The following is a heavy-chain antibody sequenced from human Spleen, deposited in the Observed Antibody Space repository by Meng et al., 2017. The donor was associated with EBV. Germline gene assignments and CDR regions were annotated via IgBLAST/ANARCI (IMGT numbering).Heavy chain of an antibody. D-gene: IGHD3-10*01. V-gene: IGHV4-34*01. J-gene: IGHJ4*02. Sequence: QVQLQQWGAGLLKPSEPLSLTCAVYGGSFSGYYWSWIRQPPGKGLEWIGEINHSGSTNYNPSLKSRVTISVDTSKNQFSLKLSSVTAADTAVYYCVRIMRFGARSFDYWGQGTLVTVSS. CDR1: GGSFSGYY. CDR3: VRIMRFGARSFDY. CDR2: INHSGST.